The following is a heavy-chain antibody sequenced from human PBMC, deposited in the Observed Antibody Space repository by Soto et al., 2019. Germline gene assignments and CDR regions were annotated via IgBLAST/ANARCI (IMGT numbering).Heavy chain of an antibody. CDR1: GDSVSSNSAA. V-gene: IGHV6-1*01. J-gene: IGHJ4*02. Sequence: SQTLSLTCAISGDSVSSNSAAWNWIRQSPSRGLEWLGRTYYRSKWYNDYALSVKSLISINPDTSKNQFSLQLNSVTPEDTAVYYCARDRYSNGHFDYRGQGTLVTVPS. CDR3: ARDRYSNGHFDY. D-gene: IGHD4-4*01. CDR2: TYYRSKWYN.